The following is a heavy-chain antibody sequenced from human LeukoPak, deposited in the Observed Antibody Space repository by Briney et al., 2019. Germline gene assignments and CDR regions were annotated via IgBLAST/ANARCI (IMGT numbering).Heavy chain of an antibody. J-gene: IGHJ3*02. CDR2: IRYDGDNK. CDR1: GFTFSGYG. D-gene: IGHD3-22*01. V-gene: IGHV3-30*02. Sequence: GGSLRLSCAASGFTFSGYGMHWVRQAPGKGLEWVAFIRYDGDNKYYTDSVKGRFTISRDNSKNTLYLQMNSLRAEDTAVYYCAKRLGYYDSSGYLDAFDIWGQGTMVTVSS. CDR3: AKRLGYYDSSGYLDAFDI.